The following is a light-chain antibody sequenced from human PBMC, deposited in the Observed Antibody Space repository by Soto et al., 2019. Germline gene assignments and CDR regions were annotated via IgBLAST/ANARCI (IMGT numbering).Light chain of an antibody. CDR3: QSYDNNLSVYV. Sequence: QSVLTQPPSVSEAPGQRVTISCTGSSSNIGAHYDVHWYQQLPGTAPKLLIYGNSNRPSGVPDRFSGSKSGTSASLAITGLQAEGEADYYCQSYDNNLSVYVFGTGTKVTVL. CDR2: GNS. CDR1: SSNIGAHYD. V-gene: IGLV1-40*01. J-gene: IGLJ1*01.